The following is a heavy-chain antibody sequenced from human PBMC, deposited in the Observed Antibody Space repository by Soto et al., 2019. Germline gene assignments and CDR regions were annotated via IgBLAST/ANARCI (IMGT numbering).Heavy chain of an antibody. CDR3: ARDIVVVPAAIGFYYYGMDV. D-gene: IGHD2-2*02. V-gene: IGHV1-2*02. CDR1: GYTFTGYY. Sequence: ASVKVSCKASGYTFTGYYMHWVRQAPGQGLEWMGWINPNSGGTNYAQKFQGRVTMTRDTSISTAYMELSRLRSDDTAVYYCARDIVVVPAAIGFYYYGMDVWGQGTTVTVS. J-gene: IGHJ6*02. CDR2: INPNSGGT.